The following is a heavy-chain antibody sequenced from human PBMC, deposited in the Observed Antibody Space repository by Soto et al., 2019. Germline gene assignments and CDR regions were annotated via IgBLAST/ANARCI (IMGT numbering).Heavy chain of an antibody. CDR1: GYTITHYS. D-gene: IGHD3-10*01. Sequence: GASVKVSCKASGYTITHYSMHWLRQAPRQGLEWMGMINPSGGSTDYAQKFQGRVTMTTDTSTSTVYMELSSLRSEDTAVYYWARDLAWVREGTTSGVYYYYGMDVWGQGTTVTVSS. J-gene: IGHJ6*02. V-gene: IGHV1-46*01. CDR3: ARDLAWVREGTTSGVYYYYGMDV. CDR2: INPSGGST.